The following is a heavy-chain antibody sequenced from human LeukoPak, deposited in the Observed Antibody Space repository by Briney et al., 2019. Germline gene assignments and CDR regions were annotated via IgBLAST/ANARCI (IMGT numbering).Heavy chain of an antibody. CDR1: GLTFSSYW. CDR2: IKQDGSEK. J-gene: IGHJ4*02. D-gene: IGHD1-1*01. Sequence: GGSLRLSCAASGLTFSSYWMSWVRQAPGKGLGWVASIKQDGSEKYYVDSVTGRFTISRDNAKNSLYLQMNSLRVEDTAIYYGERARRPAQYLGLGYWGRGTLVTVSS. V-gene: IGHV3-7*01. CDR3: ERARRPAQYLGLGY.